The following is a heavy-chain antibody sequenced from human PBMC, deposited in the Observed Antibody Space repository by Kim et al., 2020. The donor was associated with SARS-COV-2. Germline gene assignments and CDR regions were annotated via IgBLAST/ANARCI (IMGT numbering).Heavy chain of an antibody. CDR2: IKQDGSEK. CDR1: GFTFSSYW. CDR3: ARSGEIVVDPSDY. J-gene: IGHJ4*02. D-gene: IGHD3-22*01. V-gene: IGHV3-7*01. Sequence: GGSLRLSCAASGFTFSSYWMSWVRQAPGKGLEWVANIKQDGSEKYYVDSVKGRFTISRDNAKNSLYLQMNSLRAEDTAVYYCARSGEIVVDPSDYWGQGTLVTVSS.